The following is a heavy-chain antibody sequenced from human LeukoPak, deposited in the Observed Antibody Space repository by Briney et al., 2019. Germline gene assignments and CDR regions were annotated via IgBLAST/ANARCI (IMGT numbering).Heavy chain of an antibody. J-gene: IGHJ3*02. CDR3: ARDFYSHDYGETNDAFDS. Sequence: ASVKVSCKASGYTFTSYGISWVRQAPGQGLEWMGWISAYNGNTNYAQKLQGRVTMTTDTSTSTAYMELRSLRSDDTAVYYCARDFYSHDYGETNDAFDSWGQGTMVTVSS. V-gene: IGHV1-18*01. D-gene: IGHD4-17*01. CDR1: GYTFTSYG. CDR2: ISAYNGNT.